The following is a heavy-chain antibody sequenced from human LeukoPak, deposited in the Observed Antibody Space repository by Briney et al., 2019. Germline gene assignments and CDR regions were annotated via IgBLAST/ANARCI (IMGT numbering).Heavy chain of an antibody. CDR1: GFTVSSNY. CDR2: IYSGGST. Sequence: GGSLRLSCAASGFTVSSNYMSWVRQAPGKGLEWVSVIYSGGSTYYADSVKGRFTISRDNSKNTLYLQMNSLRAEDTAVYYCAKDALSRRGYGHPDYWGQGTLVTVSS. V-gene: IGHV3-53*01. CDR3: AKDALSRRGYGHPDY. J-gene: IGHJ4*02. D-gene: IGHD5-12*01.